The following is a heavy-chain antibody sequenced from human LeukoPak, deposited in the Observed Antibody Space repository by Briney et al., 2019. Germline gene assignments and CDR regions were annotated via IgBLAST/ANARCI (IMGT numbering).Heavy chain of an antibody. J-gene: IGHJ4*02. D-gene: IGHD2-8*02. Sequence: GGSLRLSYAASGFTFSTYAMSWVRQAAGKRLEWVSGITGVSDVLGNGVYTWYADSVKGRFTISRDNSKNTLHLQMNSLRVDDTALYYCVKWTAAYCTGLICYAFASWGQGTLVTVSS. V-gene: IGHV3-23*01. CDR2: ITGVSDVLGNGVYT. CDR1: GFTFSTYA. CDR3: VKWTAAYCTGLICYAFAS.